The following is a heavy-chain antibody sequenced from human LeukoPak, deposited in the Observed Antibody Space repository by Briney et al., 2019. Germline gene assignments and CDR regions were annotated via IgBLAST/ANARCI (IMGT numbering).Heavy chain of an antibody. Sequence: GGSLRLSCAASGFTFSSYAMHWVRQAPGKGLEWVAVISYDGSNKYYADSVKGRFTISRDNSKNTLYLQMNSLRAEDTAVYYCASPSSNGDAFDIWGQGTMVTVSS. CDR1: GFTFSSYA. J-gene: IGHJ3*02. D-gene: IGHD6-6*01. CDR3: ASPSSNGDAFDI. V-gene: IGHV3-30-3*01. CDR2: ISYDGSNK.